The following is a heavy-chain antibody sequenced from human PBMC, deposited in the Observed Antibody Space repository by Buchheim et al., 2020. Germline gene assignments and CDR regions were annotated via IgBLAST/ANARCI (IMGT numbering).Heavy chain of an antibody. Sequence: EVQLVESGGGLVQPGGSLRLSCAASGFTFSNYAMSWVRQAPGKGLEWVSSISGSGSSTNYADSVKGRFTVSSDNSKKKLDLQMNSLRAEDTAVYYCAKDPYSGSYFAFDRWGQGT. J-gene: IGHJ3*02. V-gene: IGHV3-23*04. CDR3: AKDPYSGSYFAFDR. CDR2: ISGSGSST. D-gene: IGHD1-26*01. CDR1: GFTFSNYA.